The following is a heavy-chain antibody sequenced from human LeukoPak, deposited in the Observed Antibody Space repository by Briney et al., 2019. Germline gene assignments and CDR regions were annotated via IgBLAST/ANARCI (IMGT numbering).Heavy chain of an antibody. D-gene: IGHD1-1*01. CDR3: ALQMAWLDPYYYMDV. V-gene: IGHV1-69*05. J-gene: IGHJ6*03. Sequence: ASVKVSCKASGGTFSSYAISWVQQAPGQGLEWMGRIIPIFGTANYAQKFQGRVTITTDESASTAYMELSSLRSEDTAVYYCALQMAWLDPYYYMDVWGKGTTVTVSS. CDR2: IIPIFGTA. CDR1: GGTFSSYA.